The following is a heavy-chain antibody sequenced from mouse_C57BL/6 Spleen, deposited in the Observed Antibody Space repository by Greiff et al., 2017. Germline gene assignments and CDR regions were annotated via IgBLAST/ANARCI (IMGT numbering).Heavy chain of an antibody. CDR1: GFTFSDYG. D-gene: IGHD2-5*01. CDR2: IRSGSSTM. CDR3: ARPYYSSYGDWYFDV. V-gene: IGHV5-17*01. J-gene: IGHJ1*03. Sequence: EVKLMESGGGLVKPGGSLIVSCAASGFTFSDYGMHWVRQAPEKGLEWVAYIRSGSSTMYSADTVECRFAISRDDAKNSLFLQMTSLRSDDAAMYYCARPYYSSYGDWYFDVWGTGTTVTVAS.